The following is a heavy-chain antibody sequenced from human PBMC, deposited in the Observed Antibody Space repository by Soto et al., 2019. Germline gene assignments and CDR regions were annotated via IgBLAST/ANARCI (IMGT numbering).Heavy chain of an antibody. V-gene: IGHV1-3*01. J-gene: IGHJ6*02. CDR1: GYTFTSYA. D-gene: IGHD6-6*01. CDR3: AREGAALGDNKYYYYYYGMDV. Sequence: VKVSCKASGYTFTSYAMHWVRQAPGQRLEWMGWINAGNGNTKYSQKFQGRVTITRDTSASTAYMELSSLRSEDTAVYYCAREGAALGDNKYYYYYYGMDVWGQGTTVTVSS. CDR2: INAGNGNT.